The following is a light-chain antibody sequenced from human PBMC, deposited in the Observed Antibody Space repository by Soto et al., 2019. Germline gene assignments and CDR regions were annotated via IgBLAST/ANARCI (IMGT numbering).Light chain of an antibody. CDR1: QSVSDKY. Sequence: EIVLTQSPGTLSLSPGDRATLSCRASQSVSDKYFAWYRQKPGQAPRLLIYGASNRATGIPDRFSGGGSGTDFTLTISRLQPEDFALYYCQQYDKAPYTFGRGTKLEIK. CDR3: QQYDKAPYT. CDR2: GAS. V-gene: IGKV3-20*01. J-gene: IGKJ2*01.